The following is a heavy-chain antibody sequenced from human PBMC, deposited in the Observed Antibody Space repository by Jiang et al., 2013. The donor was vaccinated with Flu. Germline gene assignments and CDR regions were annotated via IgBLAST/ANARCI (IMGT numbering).Heavy chain of an antibody. Sequence: LLKPSETLSLTCAVYGGSFSGYYWSWIRQPPGKGLEWIGEINHSGSTNYNPSLKSRVTISVDTSKNQFSLKLSSVTAADTAVYYCARGLMTGPDYWGQGTLVTVSS. V-gene: IGHV4-34*01. CDR2: INHSGST. CDR1: GGSFSGYY. D-gene: IGHD3-9*01. CDR3: ARGLMTGPDY. J-gene: IGHJ4*02.